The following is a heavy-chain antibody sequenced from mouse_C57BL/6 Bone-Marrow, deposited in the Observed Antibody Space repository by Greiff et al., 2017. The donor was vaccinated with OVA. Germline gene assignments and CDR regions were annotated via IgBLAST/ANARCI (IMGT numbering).Heavy chain of an antibody. J-gene: IGHJ3*01. V-gene: IGHV3-6*01. Sequence: EVQLQQSGPGLVKPSQSLSLTCSVTGYSITSGYYWNWIRQFPGNKLEWMGYISYDGSNNYNPSLKNRISITRDTSKNQFFLKLNSVTTEDTATYYCARMGDYDWFAYWGQGTLVTVSA. CDR3: ARMGDYDWFAY. CDR1: GYSITSGYY. CDR2: ISYDGSN. D-gene: IGHD2-4*01.